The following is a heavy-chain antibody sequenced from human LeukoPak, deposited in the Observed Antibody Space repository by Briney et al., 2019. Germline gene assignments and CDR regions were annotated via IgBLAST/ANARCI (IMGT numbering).Heavy chain of an antibody. CDR1: GDSVSSNSTS. D-gene: IGHD1-26*01. Sequence: QTLSLTCAISGDSVSSNSTSWNWIRQSPSRGLEWLGRTNYRSKWYNGDAVSVRSRITINADTSKNQFSLQLNSVSPEDTAVYYCARAVRGSFDYWGQGTLVTVSS. V-gene: IGHV6-1*01. CDR2: TNYRSKWYN. CDR3: ARAVRGSFDY. J-gene: IGHJ4*02.